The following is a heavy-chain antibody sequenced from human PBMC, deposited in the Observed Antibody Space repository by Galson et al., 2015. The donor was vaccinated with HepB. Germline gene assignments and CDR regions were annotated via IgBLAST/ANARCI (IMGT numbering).Heavy chain of an antibody. CDR2: ISGSGGST. CDR3: AGKPYYYDSSGYQGYYYYGMDV. V-gene: IGHV3-23*01. J-gene: IGHJ6*02. Sequence: SLRLSCAASGFTFSSYAMSWVRQAPGKGLEWVSAISGSGGSTYYADSVKGRFTTSRDNSKNTLYLQMNSLRAEDTAVYYCAGKPYYYDSSGYQGYYYYGMDVWGQGTTVTVSS. D-gene: IGHD3-22*01. CDR1: GFTFSSYA.